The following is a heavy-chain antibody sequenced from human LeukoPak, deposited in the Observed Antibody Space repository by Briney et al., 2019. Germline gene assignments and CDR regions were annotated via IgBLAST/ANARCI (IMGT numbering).Heavy chain of an antibody. CDR3: ARDLWFGDPINYYYGMDV. CDR1: GFTFSSYA. J-gene: IGHJ6*02. D-gene: IGHD3-10*01. CDR2: ISSSSTTI. Sequence: GGSLRLSCAASGFTFSSYAMSWVRQAPGKGLEWLSYISSSSTTIYYADSVKGRFTISRDNAKNSLYLQINSLRAEDTAVYYCARDLWFGDPINYYYGMDVWGQGTTVTVSS. V-gene: IGHV3-48*01.